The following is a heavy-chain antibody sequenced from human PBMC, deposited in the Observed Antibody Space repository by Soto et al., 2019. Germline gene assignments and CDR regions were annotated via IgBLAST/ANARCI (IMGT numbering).Heavy chain of an antibody. J-gene: IGHJ4*02. CDR2: ISGSGSTI. CDR3: ARGGGYSGSYDFDY. CDR1: GFTFSSYE. D-gene: IGHD1-26*01. V-gene: IGHV3-48*03. Sequence: GGSLRLSCAASGFTFSSYEMNWVRQAPGKGLEWVSYISGSGSTIYYADSVKGRFTISRDNVKNSLYLQMNSLKAEDMAVYYCARGGGYSGSYDFDYWGQGTLVTVSS.